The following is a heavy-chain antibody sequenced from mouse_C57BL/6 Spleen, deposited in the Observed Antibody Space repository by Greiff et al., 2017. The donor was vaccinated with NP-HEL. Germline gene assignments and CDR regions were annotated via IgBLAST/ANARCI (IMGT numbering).Heavy chain of an antibody. J-gene: IGHJ3*01. CDR3: ARPGYPPFAY. V-gene: IGHV5-17*01. CDR2: ISSGSSTI. CDR1: GFTFSDYG. Sequence: EVKLQESGGGLVKPGGSLKLSCAASGFTFSDYGMHWVRQAPEKGLEWVAYISSGSSTIYYADTVKGRFTISRDNAKNTLFLQMTSLRSEDTAMYYCARPGYPPFAYWGQGTLVTVSA. D-gene: IGHD2-14*01.